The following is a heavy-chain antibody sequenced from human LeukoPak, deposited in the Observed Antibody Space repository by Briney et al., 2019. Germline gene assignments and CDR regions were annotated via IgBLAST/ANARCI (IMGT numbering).Heavy chain of an antibody. CDR2: IYYSGDT. D-gene: IGHD2-2*01. J-gene: IGHJ3*02. CDR3: AIQIIVIPFTILGSFDI. V-gene: IGHV4-39*01. Sequence: SETLSLTCAVYGGSFSGYYWAWIRQPPGKGLEWIGSIYYSGDTYYNAALKSRATISVDTSKNQFSLKLSSVTAADTAVYYCAIQIIVIPFTILGSFDIWGQGTMVTVSS. CDR1: GGSFSGYY.